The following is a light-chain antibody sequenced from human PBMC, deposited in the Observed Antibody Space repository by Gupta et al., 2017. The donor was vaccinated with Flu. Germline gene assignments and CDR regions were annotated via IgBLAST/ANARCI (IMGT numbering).Light chain of an antibody. CDR2: EVT. Sequence: QSAPTQPRSVSGSPRPSVTISCTGSSNDVGGSNRVSWYQPRPGKAHKLMLYEVTERPAGVPDRFSGSKSGNTASLTISGLQEEDEADYYCSSHAGRVTWVFGTGTTVTVL. CDR3: SSHAGRVTWV. V-gene: IGLV2-11*01. J-gene: IGLJ1*01. CDR1: SNDVGGSNR.